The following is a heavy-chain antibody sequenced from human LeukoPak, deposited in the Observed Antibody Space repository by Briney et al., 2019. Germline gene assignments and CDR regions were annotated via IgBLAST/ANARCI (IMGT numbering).Heavy chain of an antibody. Sequence: GESLKISCKGSGYSFTSYWIGWVRQMPGKGLGWMGIIYPGDSEIRYSPSFQGQVTISADKSISTAYLQWSSLKASDTAMYYCARLEGYYDSSGYYRDYWGQGTLVTVSS. V-gene: IGHV5-51*01. D-gene: IGHD3-22*01. CDR3: ARLEGYYDSSGYYRDY. J-gene: IGHJ4*02. CDR2: IYPGDSEI. CDR1: GYSFTSYW.